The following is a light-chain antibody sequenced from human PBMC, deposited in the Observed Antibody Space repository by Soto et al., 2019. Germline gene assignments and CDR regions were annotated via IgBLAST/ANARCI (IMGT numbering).Light chain of an antibody. J-gene: IGKJ1*01. CDR2: WAS. CDR1: QSVLLRSNNRNS. V-gene: IGKV4-1*01. CDR3: QQYYTTPWT. Sequence: DLVLTQSPESLAVSLGDRATINCKSSQSVLLRSNNRNSLGWYQQKPGQPHKLLIFWASNRESGVPDRFSGSGSGTDFTLTISSLQAEYVAVYYCQQYYTTPWTFGQGTKVEIK.